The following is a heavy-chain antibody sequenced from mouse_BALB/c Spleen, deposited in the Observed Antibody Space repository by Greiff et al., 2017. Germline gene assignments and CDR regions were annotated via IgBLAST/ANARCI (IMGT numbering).Heavy chain of an antibody. D-gene: IGHD2-4*01. J-gene: IGHJ1*01. CDR2: IDPANGNT. CDR3: ARTYYDYDGGYFDV. Sequence: VHVKQSGAELVKPGASVKLSCTASGFNIKDTYMHWVKQRPEQGLEWIGRIDPANGNTKYDPKFQGKATITADTSSNTAYLQLSSLTSEDTAVYYCARTYYDYDGGYFDVWGVGTTVTVSS. V-gene: IGHV14-3*02. CDR1: GFNIKDTY.